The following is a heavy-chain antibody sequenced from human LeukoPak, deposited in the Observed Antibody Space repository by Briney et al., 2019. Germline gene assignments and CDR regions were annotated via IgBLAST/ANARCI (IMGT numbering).Heavy chain of an antibody. CDR1: GFTFSSYA. CDR3: AKMCSGGSCYYFDY. D-gene: IGHD2-15*01. V-gene: IGHV3-23*01. Sequence: SGGSLRLSCAASGFTFSSYAMSWVRQAPGKGLEWVSAISGSGGSTYYADSVKGRFTISRDNSKNTLYLQMNSLRAEDTAVYYCAKMCSGGSCYYFDYWGRGTLVTVSS. J-gene: IGHJ4*02. CDR2: ISGSGGST.